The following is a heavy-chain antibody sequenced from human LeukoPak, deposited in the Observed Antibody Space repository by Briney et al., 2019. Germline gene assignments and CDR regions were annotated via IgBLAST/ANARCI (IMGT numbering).Heavy chain of an antibody. J-gene: IGHJ4*02. CDR2: IYTSGST. CDR3: AGDTAAYCSGGSCYYPDY. V-gene: IGHV4-61*02. CDR1: GGSISSGSYY. D-gene: IGHD2-15*01. Sequence: SQTLSLTCTVSGGSISSGSYYWSWIRQPAGKGLEWIGRIYTSGSTNYNPSLKSRVTISVDTSKNQFSLKLSSVTAADTAVYYCAGDTAAYCSGGSCYYPDYWGQGTLVTVSS.